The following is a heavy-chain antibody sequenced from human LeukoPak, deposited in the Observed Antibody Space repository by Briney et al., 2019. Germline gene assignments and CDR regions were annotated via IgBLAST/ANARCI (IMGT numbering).Heavy chain of an antibody. Sequence: SETLSLTCTVSGGSISSYYWSWIRQPPGKGLEWIGYIYYSGSTNYNPSLKSRVTISVDTSKNQFSLKLSSATAADTAVYYCARVWDRYDFWSGYSNWFDPWGQGTLVTVSS. CDR1: GGSISSYY. J-gene: IGHJ5*02. CDR3: ARVWDRYDFWSGYSNWFDP. D-gene: IGHD3-3*01. V-gene: IGHV4-59*01. CDR2: IYYSGST.